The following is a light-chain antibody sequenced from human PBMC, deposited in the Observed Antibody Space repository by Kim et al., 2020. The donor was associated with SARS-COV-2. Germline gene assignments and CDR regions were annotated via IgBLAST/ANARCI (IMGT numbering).Light chain of an antibody. V-gene: IGKV3-20*01. CDR2: GAS. J-gene: IGKJ1*01. CDR1: QSVGSSY. Sequence: EIVLTQSPGTLSLSPGERVTLSCRASQSVGSSYLAWYQQKPGQAPRLLIYGASSRATGIPDRFSGIGSGTDFTLTISRLEPEDFAVYYCHQYGSSPGTFGQGTKVDIK. CDR3: HQYGSSPGT.